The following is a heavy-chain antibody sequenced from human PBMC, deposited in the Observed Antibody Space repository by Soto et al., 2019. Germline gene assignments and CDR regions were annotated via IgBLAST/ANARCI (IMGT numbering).Heavy chain of an antibody. CDR1: GHTFHNYA. V-gene: IGHV3-23*01. Sequence: EVQLLESGGGLVQPGGSLRLSCVASGHTFHNYAMTWVRQAPGKGLEWVSGISGSGGSTDYADSVRGRFTVSRDDSKNTLYLQITSLRAEDTAVYYCAEVSRGIGGVPAALNWGQGTLVTVSS. J-gene: IGHJ4*02. CDR3: AEVSRGIGGVPAALN. CDR2: ISGSGGST. D-gene: IGHD2-2*01.